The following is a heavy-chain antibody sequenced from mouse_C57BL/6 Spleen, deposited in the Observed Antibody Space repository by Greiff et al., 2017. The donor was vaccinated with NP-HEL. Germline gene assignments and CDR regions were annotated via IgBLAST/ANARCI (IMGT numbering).Heavy chain of an antibody. CDR3: ARESSTGGGFDY. CDR2: IYPSDSET. Sequence: QVQLQQPGAELVRPGSSVKLSCKASGYTFTSYWMDWVKQRPGQGLEWIGNIYPSDSETHYNQKFKDKATLTVDKSSSTAYMQLSSLTSEDSAVYYCARESSTGGGFDYWGQGTTLTVSS. CDR1: GYTFTSYW. D-gene: IGHD4-1*02. J-gene: IGHJ2*01. V-gene: IGHV1-61*01.